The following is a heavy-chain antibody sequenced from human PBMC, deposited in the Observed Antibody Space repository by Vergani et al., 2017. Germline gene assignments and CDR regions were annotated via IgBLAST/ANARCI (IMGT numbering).Heavy chain of an antibody. J-gene: IGHJ4*02. CDR2: IRYDGSNK. CDR3: AKGRYHGGFDY. CDR1: GFTFSSYG. D-gene: IGHD2-2*01. V-gene: IGHV3-30*02. Sequence: QVQLVESGGGVVQPGGSLRLSCAASGFTFSSYGMHWVRQAPGKGLEWVAFIRYDGSNKYYADSVKGRFTISRDNSKNTLYLQMNSLRAEDTALYYCAKGRYHGGFDYWGQGTLVTVSS.